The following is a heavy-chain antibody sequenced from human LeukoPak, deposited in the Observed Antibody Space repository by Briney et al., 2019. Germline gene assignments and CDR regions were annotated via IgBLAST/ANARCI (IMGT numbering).Heavy chain of an antibody. Sequence: GGSLRLSCAASGFTFSSYGMHWVRQAPGKGLEWVAVIWYDGSNKYYADSVKGRFTISRDNSKNTLYLQMNSLRAEDTAVYCCARDPGYSSWYYYGTDVWGQPTTVTVSS. J-gene: IGHJ6*02. CDR3: ARDPGYSSWYYYGTDV. V-gene: IGHV3-33*01. CDR1: GFTFSSYG. D-gene: IGHD6-13*01. CDR2: IWYDGSNK.